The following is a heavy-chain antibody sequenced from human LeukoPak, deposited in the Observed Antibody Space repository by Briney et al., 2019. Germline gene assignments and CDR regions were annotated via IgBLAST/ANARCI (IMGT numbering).Heavy chain of an antibody. V-gene: IGHV3-48*02. D-gene: IGHD1-26*01. CDR2: ISTRRRTI. Sequence: PGGSLRLSCAASGFTFSSCEMNWVRQAPGKGLEWVSYISTRRRTIYYADSVKGRFTIYRDNDKNSLYLQMNSLRDEDTAVYYCARDLRSGSYSFEYWGQGTLVTVSS. CDR3: ARDLRSGSYSFEY. J-gene: IGHJ4*02. CDR1: GFTFSSCE.